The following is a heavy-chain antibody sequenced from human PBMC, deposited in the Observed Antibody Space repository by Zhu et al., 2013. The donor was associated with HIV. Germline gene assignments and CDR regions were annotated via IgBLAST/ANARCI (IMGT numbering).Heavy chain of an antibody. D-gene: IGHD7-27*01. J-gene: IGHJ6*03. CDR2: MNPNTGDT. CDR1: GYTFTNDG. Sequence: QVQLVQSGADVKKPGASVKVSCKTSGYTFTNDGINWVRQATGQGLEWMGWMNPNTGDTGYAQKFQGRVTLTRNTSMLTVYMEMSRLTSDDTAVYYCARGPGDDYYYMDVWGKGTTVTVSS. V-gene: IGHV1-8*03. CDR3: ARGPGDDYYYMDV.